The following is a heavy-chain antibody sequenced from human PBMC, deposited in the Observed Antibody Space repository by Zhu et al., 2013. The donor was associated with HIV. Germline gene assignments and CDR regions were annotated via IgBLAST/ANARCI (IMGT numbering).Heavy chain of an antibody. D-gene: IGHD3-16*02. J-gene: IGHJ4*02. CDR3: AREKFGGVIGDFDS. CDR2: ISTYSGNT. CDR1: GYTFNDYA. V-gene: IGHV1-18*01. Sequence: QVQLVQSGSEVKKPGASVKVSCQASGYTFNDYAFSWVRQAPRQGLEWMGWISTYSGNTRYAQKFKGRLTMTADTSTSTAYLELRSLRSDDTALYYCAREKFGGVIGDFDSWGQGTLVTVS.